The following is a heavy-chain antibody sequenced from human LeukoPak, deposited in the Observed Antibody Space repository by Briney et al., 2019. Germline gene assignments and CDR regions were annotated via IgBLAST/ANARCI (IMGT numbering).Heavy chain of an antibody. V-gene: IGHV4-61*02. J-gene: IGHJ5*02. D-gene: IGHD4-23*01. CDR3: ASTNYDGWFDP. CDR1: GGSISSGSYY. CDR2: IYTSGST. Sequence: SETLSLTCTVSGGSISSGSYYWSWIRQPAGKGLEWIGRIYTSGSTNYNPSLKSRVTISVDKSKNQFSLKLSSVTAADTAVYYCASTNYDGWFDPWGQGTLVTVSS.